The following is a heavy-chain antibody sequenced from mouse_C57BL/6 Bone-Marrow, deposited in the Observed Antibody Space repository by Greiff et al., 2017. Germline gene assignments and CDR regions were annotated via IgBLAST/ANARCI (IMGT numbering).Heavy chain of an antibody. V-gene: IGHV1-64*01. Sequence: QVQLQQPGAELVKPGASVKLSCKASGYTFTSYWMHWVKQRPGQGLEWIGMIHPNSGSTNYNEKFKSKATLTVDKSSSTAYMQLSSLTSEDSAVYYCAREGGNYEGFAYWGQGTQVTVAA. CDR1: GYTFTSYW. J-gene: IGHJ3*01. D-gene: IGHD2-1*01. CDR3: AREGGNYEGFAY. CDR2: IHPNSGST.